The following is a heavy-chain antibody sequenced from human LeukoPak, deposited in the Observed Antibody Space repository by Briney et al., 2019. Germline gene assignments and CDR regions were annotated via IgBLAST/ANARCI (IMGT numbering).Heavy chain of an antibody. CDR1: GFTFSSYG. CDR3: AKVHGSRRYYFDY. J-gene: IGHJ4*02. V-gene: IGHV3-30*18. D-gene: IGHD3-10*01. Sequence: HPGGSLRLSCAASGFTFSSYGMHWVRQAPGKGLEWVAVISYDGSNKHYADSVKGRFTISRDNSKNTLYLQMNSLRAEDTAVYYCAKVHGSRRYYFDYWGQGTLVTVSS. CDR2: ISYDGSNK.